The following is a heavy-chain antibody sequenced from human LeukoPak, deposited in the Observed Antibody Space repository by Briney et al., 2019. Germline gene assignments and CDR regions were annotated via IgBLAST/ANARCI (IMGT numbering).Heavy chain of an antibody. CDR1: GGSFSGYY. V-gene: IGHV4-34*01. CDR2: INDSGGT. Sequence: SETLSLTCAVYGGSFSGYYYTWIRQPPGKGLEWIGEINDSGGTHSNPSLKSTVYMSVDPSKNQFSLKLTSVTVADTAVNSCARHLPFRHWGQGTLVTVST. D-gene: IGHD1-1*01. J-gene: IGHJ4*02. CDR3: ARHLPFRH.